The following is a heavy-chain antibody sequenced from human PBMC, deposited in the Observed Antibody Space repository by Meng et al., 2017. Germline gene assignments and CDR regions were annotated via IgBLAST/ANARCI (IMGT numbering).Heavy chain of an antibody. J-gene: IGHJ4*02. V-gene: IGHV1-3*01. Sequence: QVHLLQSGAGVKKPGASVKVSCKASGYTFTSYAMHWVRQAPGQRLEWMGWINAGNGNTKYSQKFQGRVTITRDTSASTAYMELSSLRSEDTAVYYCARSHVLLWFGEDLDYWGQGTLVTASS. CDR2: INAGNGNT. CDR1: GYTFTSYA. D-gene: IGHD3-10*01. CDR3: ARSHVLLWFGEDLDY.